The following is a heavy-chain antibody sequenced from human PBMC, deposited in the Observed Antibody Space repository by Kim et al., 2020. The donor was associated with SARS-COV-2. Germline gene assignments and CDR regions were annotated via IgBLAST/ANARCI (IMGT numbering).Heavy chain of an antibody. Sequence: ASVKVSCKASGYTFTSYAMHWVRQAPGQRLEWMGWINAANGNTRYSENFQGRVTVSRDTSVSTAYMELSSLRSEDTAVYYCAREDCSGGRCYRGIDYWGQGTLVTVSA. J-gene: IGHJ4*02. CDR1: GYTFTSYA. D-gene: IGHD2-15*01. CDR3: AREDCSGGRCYRGIDY. CDR2: INAANGNT. V-gene: IGHV1-3*01.